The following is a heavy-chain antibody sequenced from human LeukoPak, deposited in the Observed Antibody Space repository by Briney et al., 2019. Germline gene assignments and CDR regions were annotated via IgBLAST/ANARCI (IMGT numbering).Heavy chain of an antibody. CDR2: IYWDNNK. Sequence: SGPTLVKPTQTLTLTCTFSGFSLSTPGVGVGWIRQPPGKALEWLALIYWDNNKPYSPSLKTRLTITKDTSKNQVVLTMTNMDPVDTATYYCAHRRLTPSTTVTTGFDYWGQGILVTVSS. V-gene: IGHV2-5*02. CDR1: GFSLSTPGVG. CDR3: AHRRLTPSTTVTTGFDY. D-gene: IGHD4-17*01. J-gene: IGHJ4*02.